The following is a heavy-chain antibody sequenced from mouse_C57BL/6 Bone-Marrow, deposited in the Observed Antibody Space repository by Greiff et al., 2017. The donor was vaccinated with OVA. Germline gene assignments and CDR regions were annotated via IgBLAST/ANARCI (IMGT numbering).Heavy chain of an antibody. Sequence: VQLQQPGAELVKPGASVKMSCKASGYTFTSYWITWVKQRPGQGLEWIGDIYPGSGRTNYNEKFKSKATLTVDTSSSTAYMQLSSLTSEDSAVYYCARAGITAVEGGFAMDDWGQGTSVTVSS. CDR1: GYTFTSYW. V-gene: IGHV1-55*01. CDR2: IYPGSGRT. J-gene: IGHJ4*01. CDR3: ARAGITAVEGGFAMDD. D-gene: IGHD1-1*01.